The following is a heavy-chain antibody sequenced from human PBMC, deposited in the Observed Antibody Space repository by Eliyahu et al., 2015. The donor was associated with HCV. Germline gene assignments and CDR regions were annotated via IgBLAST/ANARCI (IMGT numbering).Heavy chain of an antibody. D-gene: IGHD2-21*02. J-gene: IGHJ4*02. CDR1: GYIFSGYY. CDR2: MDPHTGVT. CDR3: ARGPVTLDF. V-gene: IGHV1-2*02. Sequence: QVQLVQSGAEVKKPGASVKVSCKASGYIFSGYYMHWVRQAPGQGLEWMGWMDPHTGVTNYAQTFQGRVTMTGDTSISTAYLELSRLKSDDTAVYFCARGPVTLDFWGQGTLVTVSS.